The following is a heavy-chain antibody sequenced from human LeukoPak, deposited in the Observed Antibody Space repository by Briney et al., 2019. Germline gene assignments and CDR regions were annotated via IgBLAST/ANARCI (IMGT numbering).Heavy chain of an antibody. Sequence: PSETLSLTCTVSGVSINSHYWSWIRQPPGKGLEWIGFIYDSGSANYKSSLESRVTMTVDTSKNQFSLKLNSVTAADTAVYYCARVLQNYYHLDVWAKGPRSPSP. CDR2: IYDSGSA. D-gene: IGHD3-3*01. CDR3: ARVLQNYYHLDV. CDR1: GVSINSHY. V-gene: IGHV4-59*11. J-gene: IGHJ6*03.